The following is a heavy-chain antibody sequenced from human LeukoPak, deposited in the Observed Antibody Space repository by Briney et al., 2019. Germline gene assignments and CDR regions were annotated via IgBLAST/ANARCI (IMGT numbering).Heavy chain of an antibody. Sequence: ASVKVSCKASGYTFTCYYMHWVRQAPGQGLEWMGWINPNSGGTNYAQKFQGRVTMTRDTSISTAYMELSRLRSDDTAVYYCARLDRGFGIAAHFDYWGQGTLVTVSS. D-gene: IGHD6-6*01. CDR2: INPNSGGT. CDR1: GYTFTCYY. CDR3: ARLDRGFGIAAHFDY. J-gene: IGHJ4*02. V-gene: IGHV1-2*02.